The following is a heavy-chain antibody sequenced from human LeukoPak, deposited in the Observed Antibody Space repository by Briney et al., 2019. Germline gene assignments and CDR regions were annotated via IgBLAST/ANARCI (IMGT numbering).Heavy chain of an antibody. CDR2: ISGSGGST. D-gene: IGHD3-22*01. Sequence: GGSLRLSCAASGFTFSSYAMSWVRQAPGKGLEWVSAISGSGGSTYYADSVKGRFTISRDNSKNTLYLQMNSLRAEDTAVYYCAKAPDYYDSSGYYWLGYWGQGTLVTVS. CDR3: AKAPDYYDSSGYYWLGY. V-gene: IGHV3-23*01. J-gene: IGHJ4*02. CDR1: GFTFSSYA.